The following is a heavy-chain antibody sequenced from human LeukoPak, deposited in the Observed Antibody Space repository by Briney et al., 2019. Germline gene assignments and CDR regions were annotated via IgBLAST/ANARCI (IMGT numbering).Heavy chain of an antibody. D-gene: IGHD3-9*01. J-gene: IGHJ3*02. V-gene: IGHV3-7*01. CDR3: ARDILTGYYSDKPDAFDI. CDR2: IKQDGSEK. CDR1: GFTFSSYW. Sequence: GGSLRLSCAASGFTFSSYWMSWVRQAPGKGLEWVANIKQDGSEKYYVDSVKGRFTISRDNAKNSLYLQMNSLRAEDTAVYYCARDILTGYYSDKPDAFDIWGQGTMVTVSS.